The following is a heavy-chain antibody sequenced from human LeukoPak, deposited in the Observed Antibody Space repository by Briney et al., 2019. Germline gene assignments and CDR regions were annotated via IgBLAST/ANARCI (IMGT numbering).Heavy chain of an antibody. Sequence: ASVKVSCKASGYTFTGYYMHWVRQAPGQGLEWMGWINPNSGGTNYAQKFQGRVTMTRDTSISTAYMELSRLRSDDTAVYYCARLGPRGWLGRQPNYFDYWGQGTLVTVSS. CDR2: INPNSGGT. D-gene: IGHD6-19*01. J-gene: IGHJ4*02. CDR3: ARLGPRGWLGRQPNYFDY. CDR1: GYTFTGYY. V-gene: IGHV1-2*02.